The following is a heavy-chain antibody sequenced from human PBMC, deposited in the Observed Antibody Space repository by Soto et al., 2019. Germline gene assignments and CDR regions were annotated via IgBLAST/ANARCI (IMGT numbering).Heavy chain of an antibody. CDR3: VRDTFAGPGY. J-gene: IGHJ4*02. V-gene: IGHV3-48*02. CDR1: GFIFSSNG. Sequence: GGSLRLSCAASGFIFSSNGMNWVRQAPGKGLEWISYITSGSGSTMYYADSVKGRFTISRDNAKNSVYLQMNSLRDEDTAVYYCVRDTFAGPGYWGQGTLVTVSS. CDR2: ITSGSGSTM. D-gene: IGHD3-3*01.